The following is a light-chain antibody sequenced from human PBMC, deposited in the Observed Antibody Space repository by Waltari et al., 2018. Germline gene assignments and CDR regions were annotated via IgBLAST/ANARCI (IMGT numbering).Light chain of an antibody. J-gene: IGKJ4*01. CDR1: QSVGRS. V-gene: IGKV3-11*01. CDR3: LQRSNWPPT. Sequence: EIVFTQSPATLSLSPGDRATLSCRASQSVGRSLSWYQQKPGQPPRLLIYDASTRATGIPARISGSGSGTDFTLTIGSLEPEDFAVYFCLQRSNWPPTFGGGTTVEIK. CDR2: DAS.